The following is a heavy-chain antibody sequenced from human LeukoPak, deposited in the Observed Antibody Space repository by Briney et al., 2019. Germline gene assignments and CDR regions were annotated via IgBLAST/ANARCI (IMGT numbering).Heavy chain of an antibody. D-gene: IGHD5-18*01. CDR2: LNSDGIST. CDR1: GFTFSDYW. J-gene: IGHJ4*02. V-gene: IGHV3-74*01. Sequence: GGSLRLSCAASGFTFSDYWMHWVRQAPGKGLVWVSRLNSDGISTSYADSVKGRFTIPRDNAKNTLYLQMNSLRAEDTAVYYCARGYSYGRSAYWGQGTLVTVSS. CDR3: ARGYSYGRSAY.